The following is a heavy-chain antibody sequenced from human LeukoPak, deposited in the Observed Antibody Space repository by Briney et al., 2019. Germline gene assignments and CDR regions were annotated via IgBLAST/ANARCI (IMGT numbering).Heavy chain of an antibody. CDR3: ARVRGSEPEKEWYYFDY. J-gene: IGHJ4*02. V-gene: IGHV4-59*12. CDR2: IYRSEIT. CDR1: GDSINSYN. Sequence: SETLSLTCTVSGDSINSYNCSWVRHRPRQGLERSGYIYRSEITKYNPALKSRVTMLIDTSKNQFSLKLSSVTAADTAVYYCARVRGSEPEKEWYYFDYWGQGTLVTVSS. D-gene: IGHD1-26*01.